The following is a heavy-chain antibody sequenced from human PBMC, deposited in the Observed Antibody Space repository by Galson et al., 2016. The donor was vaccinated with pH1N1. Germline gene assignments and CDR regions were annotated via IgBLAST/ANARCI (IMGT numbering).Heavy chain of an antibody. CDR2: IYSGGNT. J-gene: IGHJ6*02. CDR3: ARGYPGFSYYGMDV. D-gene: IGHD2-15*01. V-gene: IGHV3-53*01. CDR1: GFTVSPND. Sequence: SLRLSCAASGFTVSPNDMSWFRQAQGKGLEWVSVIYSGGNTYYTDSVKGRFTISRDSSKNTLYLQMNSLRPEETAVYYCARGYPGFSYYGMDVWGQGTTVTVSS.